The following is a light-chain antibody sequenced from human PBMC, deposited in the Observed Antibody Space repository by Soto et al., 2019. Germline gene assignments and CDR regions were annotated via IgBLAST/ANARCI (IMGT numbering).Light chain of an antibody. Sequence: DIPLTQSPSFLSASVGDRVPITCRASQGIGNYLAWYQQRPGKAPKLLIYAASTLQSGVPSRFSGSGSGTEFTLTINSLQPEDSATYYCQHLNNYPAIIFVQGTRLEIK. V-gene: IGKV1-9*01. CDR1: QGIGNY. CDR2: AAS. J-gene: IGKJ5*01. CDR3: QHLNNYPAII.